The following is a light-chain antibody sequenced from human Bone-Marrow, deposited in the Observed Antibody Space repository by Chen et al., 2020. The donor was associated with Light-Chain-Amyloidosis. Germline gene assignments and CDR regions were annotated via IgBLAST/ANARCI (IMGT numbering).Light chain of an antibody. CDR1: SSDVGSYNL. CDR3: CSYAGSSTLV. V-gene: IGLV2-23*02. Sequence: QSALTQPRSVSGSPGQSITISCTGTSSDVGSYNLVSWYQQHPGKAPKFMIYEVNKRPSGVSNRFSGSKSGNTASLTISGLQAEDEADYYCCSYAGSSTLVFGGGTKVTVL. CDR2: EVN. J-gene: IGLJ3*02.